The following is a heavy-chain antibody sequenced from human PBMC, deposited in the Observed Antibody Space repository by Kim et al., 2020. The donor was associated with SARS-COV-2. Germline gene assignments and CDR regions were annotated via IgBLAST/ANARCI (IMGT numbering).Heavy chain of an antibody. Sequence: ASVKVSCKVSGNPLTELSIHWVRQAPGKGLEWMGGFDPENVDMSYAQNFQGRVSMTEDTSTDTAYMELTSLTSEDTAVYYCATAVGEFTLNDAFDLWGQGTMVTVSS. J-gene: IGHJ3*01. CDR2: FDPENVDM. CDR3: ATAVGEFTLNDAFDL. D-gene: IGHD3-10*01. V-gene: IGHV1-24*01. CDR1: GNPLTELS.